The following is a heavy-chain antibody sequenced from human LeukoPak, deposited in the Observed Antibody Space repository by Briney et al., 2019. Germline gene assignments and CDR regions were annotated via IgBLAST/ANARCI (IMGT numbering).Heavy chain of an antibody. D-gene: IGHD3-16*01. CDR3: ARAVISFGAAVAKGFDC. J-gene: IGHJ4*02. Sequence: SETLSLTCTVSGGSFSTYYWSWIRQPPGKGLEWIGYFYYSGSTDYNPSLKSRVTMSLDTSKNQFSLKLNSVTAADTAVYYCARAVISFGAAVAKGFDCWGQGTLVTVSS. CDR1: GGSFSTYY. V-gene: IGHV4-59*01. CDR2: FYYSGST.